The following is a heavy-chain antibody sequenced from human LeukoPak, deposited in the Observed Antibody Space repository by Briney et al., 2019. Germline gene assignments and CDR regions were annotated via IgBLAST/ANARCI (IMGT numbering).Heavy chain of an antibody. J-gene: IGHJ4*02. Sequence: IPSQTLSLTCTVSGGSISSGGYYWSWIRQPPGKGLEWIGYIYHSGSTYYNPSLKSRVTISVDRSKNQFSLKLSSVTAADTAVYYCARGVDTAMGNFDYWGQGTLVTVSS. CDR2: IYHSGST. D-gene: IGHD5-18*01. CDR3: ARGVDTAMGNFDY. V-gene: IGHV4-30-2*01. CDR1: GGSISSGGYY.